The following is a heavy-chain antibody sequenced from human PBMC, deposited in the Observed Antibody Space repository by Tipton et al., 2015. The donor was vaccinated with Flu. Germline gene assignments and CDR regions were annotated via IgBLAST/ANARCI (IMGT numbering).Heavy chain of an antibody. CDR1: GGSISSEDYY. CDR3: ARGATRRPFSGYDYTGY. CDR2: IYDSGIT. V-gene: IGHV4-31*03. J-gene: IGHJ4*02. Sequence: TLSLTCTVSGGSISSEDYYWSWIHQHPGKGLEWIGYIYDSGITYYNPSLSSRVVISIDTSKNQFYLRLSSVTAADTAVYYCARGATRRPFSGYDYTGYWGQGTLVTVSS. D-gene: IGHD5-12*01.